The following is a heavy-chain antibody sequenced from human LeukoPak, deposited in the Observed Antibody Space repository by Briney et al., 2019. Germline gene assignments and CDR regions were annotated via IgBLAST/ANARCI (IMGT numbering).Heavy chain of an antibody. CDR3: ARGGLRYFDWLTFDY. Sequence: AGGSLRLSCAASGFTFSSYGMHWVRQAPGKGLEWVAFIRYDGSNKYYADSVKGRFTISRDNSKNTLYLQMNSLRAEDTAVYYCARGGLRYFDWLTFDYWGQGTLVTVSS. CDR1: GFTFSSYG. V-gene: IGHV3-30*02. D-gene: IGHD3-9*01. CDR2: IRYDGSNK. J-gene: IGHJ4*02.